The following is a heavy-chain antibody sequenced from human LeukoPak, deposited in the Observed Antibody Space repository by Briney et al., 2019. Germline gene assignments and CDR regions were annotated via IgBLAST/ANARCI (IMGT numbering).Heavy chain of an antibody. CDR2: ISAYNGNT. Sequence: GASVKVSCKASGYTFSSYGFTWVRQAPGQGLEWMGWISAYNGNTNYAQKLQGRVTITTDTSTSTAYMELRSLRSDDTAVYYCARSPLAGFGEYYFDYWGQGTLVTVSS. CDR1: GYTFSSYG. D-gene: IGHD3-10*01. V-gene: IGHV1-18*01. J-gene: IGHJ4*02. CDR3: ARSPLAGFGEYYFDY.